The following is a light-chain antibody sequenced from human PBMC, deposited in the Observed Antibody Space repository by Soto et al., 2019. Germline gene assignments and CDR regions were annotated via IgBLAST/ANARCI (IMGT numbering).Light chain of an antibody. CDR1: QSLLHSNGYNY. J-gene: IGKJ4*01. V-gene: IGKV2-28*01. CDR2: LGS. Sequence: DIVMTQSSLSLPVTPGEPASISCRSSQSLLHSNGYNYLNWYLQKPGQSPQLLIYLGSNRASGVXDXXSGSGSGTDFTLKISRVEAEDVGVYYCMQALQTPLTFGGGTKVEIK. CDR3: MQALQTPLT.